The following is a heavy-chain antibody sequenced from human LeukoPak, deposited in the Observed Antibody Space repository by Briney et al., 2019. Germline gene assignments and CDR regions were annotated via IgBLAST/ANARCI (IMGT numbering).Heavy chain of an antibody. CDR3: ARDTRSSTSLFDY. CDR1: GFTFSDYY. CDR2: ISSSSSYT. Sequence: GGSLRLSCAASGFTFSDYYMSWLRQAPGKGLEWVSYISSSSSYTNYADCVKGRFTISRDNAKNSLYLQMNSLRAEDTAVYYCARDTRSSTSLFDYWGQGTLVTVSS. V-gene: IGHV3-11*06. J-gene: IGHJ4*02. D-gene: IGHD2-2*01.